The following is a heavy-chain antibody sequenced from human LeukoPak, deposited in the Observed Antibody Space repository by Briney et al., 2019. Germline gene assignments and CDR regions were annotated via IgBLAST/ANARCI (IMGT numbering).Heavy chain of an antibody. CDR2: INRNSGGT. CDR3: ARPPRPNWFDP. V-gene: IGHV1-2*02. Sequence: ASVKVSCKASGYTFTGYYMHWVRQAPGQGLEWMGWINRNSGGTNYAQKFQGRVTMTRDTSISTAYMELSRLRSDDTAVYYCARPPRPNWFDPWGQGTLVTVSS. D-gene: IGHD1-1*01. J-gene: IGHJ5*02. CDR1: GYTFTGYY.